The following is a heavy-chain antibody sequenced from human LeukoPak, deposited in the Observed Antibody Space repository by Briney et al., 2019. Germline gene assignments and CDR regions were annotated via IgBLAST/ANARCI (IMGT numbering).Heavy chain of an antibody. CDR1: GGTFSSYA. CDR3: ATVILTGYIDY. V-gene: IGHV1-69*04. Sequence: GASVKVSCKASGGTFSSYAISWVRQAPGQGLEWMGRIIPILGIANYAQKFQGRVTITADKSTSTAYMELSSLRSEDTAVYHCATVILTGYIDYWGQGTLVTVSS. D-gene: IGHD3-9*01. CDR2: IIPILGIA. J-gene: IGHJ4*02.